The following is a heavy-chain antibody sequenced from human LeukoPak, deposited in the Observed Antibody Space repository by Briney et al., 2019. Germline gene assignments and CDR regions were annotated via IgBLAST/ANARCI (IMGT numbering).Heavy chain of an antibody. CDR2: IYYSGST. CDR1: GGSISSSSYY. CDR3: ARRVGPPNSPYSSSWYGNDAFDI. V-gene: IGHV4-39*01. Sequence: SETLSLTCTVSGGSISSSSYYWGWIRQPPGTGLEWIGSIYYSGSTYYNPSLKSRVTISVDTSKNQFSLKLSSVTAADTAVYYRARRVGPPNSPYSSSWYGNDAFDIWGQGTMVTVSS. D-gene: IGHD6-13*01. J-gene: IGHJ3*02.